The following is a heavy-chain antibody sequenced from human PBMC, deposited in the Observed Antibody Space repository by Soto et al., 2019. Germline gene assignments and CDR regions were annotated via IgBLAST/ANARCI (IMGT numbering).Heavy chain of an antibody. V-gene: IGHV3-72*01. Sequence: VGSLRLSCAASGFTLSDHYMDWGRQAPGRGLEWVGRTRNKANGYSTEYAAAVKGRFIVSSDDSLNSLYLQMNSLKTEDTAVYYCGRFANDGSGSGNLAGWGKLTPVTVSS. CDR3: GRFANDGSGSGNLAG. D-gene: IGHD3-10*01. CDR1: GFTLSDHY. J-gene: IGHJ4*02. CDR2: TRNKANGYST.